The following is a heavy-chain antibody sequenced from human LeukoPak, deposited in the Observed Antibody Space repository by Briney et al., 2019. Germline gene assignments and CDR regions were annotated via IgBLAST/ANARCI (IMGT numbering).Heavy chain of an antibody. D-gene: IGHD3-22*01. CDR2: IYYSGST. V-gene: IGHV4-39*01. CDR3: ARQYYYDSSGYYGAFDI. J-gene: IGHJ3*02. Sequence: SETLSLTCTVSGGSISSSSYYWGWIRQPPGKGLEWIGSIYYSGSTYYNPSLKSRVTISVDTSKNQFSLKLSSATAADTAVYYCARQYYYDSSGYYGAFDIWGQGTMVTVSS. CDR1: GGSISSSSYY.